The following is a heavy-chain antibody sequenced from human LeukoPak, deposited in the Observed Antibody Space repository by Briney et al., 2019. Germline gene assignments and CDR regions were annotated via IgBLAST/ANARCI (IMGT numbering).Heavy chain of an antibody. Sequence: VASVKASCKASGYPFTSYNVNWVRQATGQGLEWMGWMNTNSGNTGYSQNFQGRVTMTRDTSISTAYMELSSLMSEDTAVYYCARGLPKAVFGMVIEDWGQGTLVTVSS. D-gene: IGHD3-3*01. J-gene: IGHJ1*01. V-gene: IGHV1-8*01. CDR2: MNTNSGNT. CDR1: GYPFTSYN. CDR3: ARGLPKAVFGMVIED.